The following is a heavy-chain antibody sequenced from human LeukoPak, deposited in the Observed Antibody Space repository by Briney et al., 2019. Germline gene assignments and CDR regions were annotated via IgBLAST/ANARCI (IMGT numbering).Heavy chain of an antibody. CDR3: ARAGVGGTYDSSGFYY. V-gene: IGHV4-34*01. D-gene: IGHD3-22*01. Sequence: PSETLSLTCAVYGGSFRGYYWSWIRQPPGEGLEWIGEINHSGSTNYNPSLKSRVTISVDTSKNQFSLKLSSVTAGDTAVYYCARAGVGGTYDSSGFYYWGQGTLVTVSS. CDR1: GGSFRGYY. J-gene: IGHJ4*02. CDR2: INHSGST.